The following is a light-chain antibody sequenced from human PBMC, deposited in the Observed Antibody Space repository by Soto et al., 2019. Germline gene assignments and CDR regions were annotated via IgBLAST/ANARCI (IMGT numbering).Light chain of an antibody. V-gene: IGKV3D-15*01. CDR3: QQYDVWPLT. CDR1: QDVRNG. CDR2: GAS. J-gene: IGKJ1*01. Sequence: EIVLTQSPAALSVSPGGRATLSCRASQDVRNGLAWYQQNFGQAPRLLIHGASTRAIGIPDRFSGSGSGTEFTLSISSLQSEDSASYYCQQYDVWPLTFGQGT.